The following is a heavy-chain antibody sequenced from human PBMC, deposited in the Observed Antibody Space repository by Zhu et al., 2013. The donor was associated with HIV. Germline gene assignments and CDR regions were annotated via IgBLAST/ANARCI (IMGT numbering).Heavy chain of an antibody. V-gene: IGHV1-69*09. CDR2: ILPALAST. CDR3: ARGDGNYHYTYYMDV. J-gene: IGHJ6*03. Sequence: QVQLMQSGPEVKRPGSSVRVSCQASGVKLKFHAISWIRQAPGQGLEWLGSILPALASTKYGRNFQGRVSFTADTSQNTVYMELTNLKPDDTAVFYCARGDGNYHYTYYMDVWGQGTTVTVFS. D-gene: IGHD3-16*02. CDR1: GVKLKFHA.